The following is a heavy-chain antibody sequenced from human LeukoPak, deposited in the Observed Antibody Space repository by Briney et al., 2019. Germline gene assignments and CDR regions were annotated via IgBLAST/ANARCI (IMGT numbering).Heavy chain of an antibody. CDR1: GYIFTNYW. D-gene: IGHD2-15*01. CDR2: IYPGDSDT. J-gene: IGHJ6*02. Sequence: GESLKISCKASGYIFTNYWIGWVRQMPGKGLEWMGIIYPGDSDTRYSPSFQGQVTISADKSISTAYLQWSSLKASDTAMYYCARHCSGGSCYSYYYYGMDVWGQGTTVTVSS. CDR3: ARHCSGGSCYSYYYYGMDV. V-gene: IGHV5-51*01.